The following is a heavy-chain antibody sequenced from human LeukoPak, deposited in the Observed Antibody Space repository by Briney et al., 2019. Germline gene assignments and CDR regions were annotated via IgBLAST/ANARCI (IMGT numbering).Heavy chain of an antibody. V-gene: IGHV3-23*01. D-gene: IGHD3-16*02. J-gene: IGHJ4*02. CDR2: ISGGGGST. Sequence: GSLRLSCAASGFPFSSYAMSWVRQAPGKGLEWVSGISGGGGSTYYADSVKGRFTISRDNSKNTLFLQVNSLRAEDMALYYCAKDALISFRGAWSQSDYWGQGTLVTVSS. CDR3: AKDALISFRGAWSQSDY. CDR1: GFPFSSYA.